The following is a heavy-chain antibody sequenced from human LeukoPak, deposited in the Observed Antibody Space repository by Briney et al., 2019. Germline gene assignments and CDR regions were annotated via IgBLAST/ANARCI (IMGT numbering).Heavy chain of an antibody. CDR3: ASLRVPGYFDY. J-gene: IGHJ4*03. CDR2: IYYSGST. CDR1: GGSISNYY. V-gene: IGHV4-59*12. D-gene: IGHD3-16*01. Sequence: SETLSLTCTVSGGSISNYYWSWIRQPPGKGLEWIGYIYYSGSTNYNPSLMSRVTISVDTSKNQFSLRLSSVTAADTAVFYCASLRVPGYFDYWGPGNLVTVSS.